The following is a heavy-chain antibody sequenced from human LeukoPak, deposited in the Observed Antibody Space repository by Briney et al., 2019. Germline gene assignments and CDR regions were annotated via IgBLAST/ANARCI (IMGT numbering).Heavy chain of an antibody. V-gene: IGHV1-2*02. D-gene: IGHD4-17*01. J-gene: IGHJ6*03. Sequence: ASVKVSCKASGFTFTAYHMHWVRQAPGQGLEWMGWINPNSGGTNYAQKFQGRVTMTRDTSISTAYMELSGLRSDDTAVYYCARVVTTVTSDYMDVWGKGTTVTISS. CDR1: GFTFTAYH. CDR3: ARVVTTVTSDYMDV. CDR2: INPNSGGT.